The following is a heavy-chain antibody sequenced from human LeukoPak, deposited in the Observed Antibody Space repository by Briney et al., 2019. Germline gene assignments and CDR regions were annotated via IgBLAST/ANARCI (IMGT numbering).Heavy chain of an antibody. CDR2: IYYSGST. D-gene: IGHD4-17*01. Sequence: SETLSLTCTVSGGSISSYYWSWIRQPPGKGLEWIGYIYYSGSTNYNPSLKSRVTISVDTSKNQFSLKLSSVTAADTAVYYCARDQYGDYDFDYWGQGTLVTVSS. J-gene: IGHJ4*02. CDR3: ARDQYGDYDFDY. V-gene: IGHV4-59*01. CDR1: GGSISSYY.